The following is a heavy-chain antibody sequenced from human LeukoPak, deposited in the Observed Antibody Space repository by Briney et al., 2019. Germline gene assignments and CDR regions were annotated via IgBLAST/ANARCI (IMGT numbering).Heavy chain of an antibody. D-gene: IGHD4-23*01. CDR2: ISYDGSNK. Sequence: GGSLRLSCAASGFTFSSYAMHWVRQAPGKGLEWVAVISYDGSNKYYADSVKGRFTISRDNSKNTLYLQMNSLRAEDTAVYYCASISPPELAGNSHYWGRGTLVTVSS. CDR3: ASISPPELAGNSHY. CDR1: GFTFSSYA. J-gene: IGHJ4*02. V-gene: IGHV3-30*04.